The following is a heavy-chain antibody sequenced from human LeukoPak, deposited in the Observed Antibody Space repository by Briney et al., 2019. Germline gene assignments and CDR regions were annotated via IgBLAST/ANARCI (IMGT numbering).Heavy chain of an antibody. J-gene: IGHJ4*02. CDR2: IIPIFGTA. CDR3: ATDSRYTIFGVVIQFDY. Sequence: SVKVSCKASGGTFSSYAISWVRQAPGQGLEWMGGIIPIFGTANYAQKFQGRVTMTEDTSTDTAYMELSSLRSEDTAVYYCATDSRYTIFGVVIQFDYWGQGTLVTVSS. V-gene: IGHV1-69*06. CDR1: GGTFSSYA. D-gene: IGHD3-3*01.